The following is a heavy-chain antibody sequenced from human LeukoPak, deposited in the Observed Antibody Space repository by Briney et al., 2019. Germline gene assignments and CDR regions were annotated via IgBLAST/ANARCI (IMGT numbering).Heavy chain of an antibody. CDR2: IDDVGSGT. D-gene: IGHD2-21*02. J-gene: IGHJ5*01. CDR3: ATVFDF. Sequence: GGSLRLSCAVSGFTLSSNWMHWVRQVPGKGLEWVSRIDDVGSGTSYADSVKGRFTISRDDAKNTVYLQMNSLRAEDTAVYYCATVFDFWGQGTLVTVSS. V-gene: IGHV3-74*01. CDR1: GFTLSSNW.